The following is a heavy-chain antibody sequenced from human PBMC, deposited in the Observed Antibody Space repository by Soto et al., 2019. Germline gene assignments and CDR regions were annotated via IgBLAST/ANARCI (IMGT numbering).Heavy chain of an antibody. CDR1: GYTFTSYA. CDR2: INAGNGNT. Sequence: ASVKVSCKASGYTFTSYAMHWVRQAPGQRLEWMGWINAGNGNTKYSQKFQGRVTITRDTSASTAYMELSSLRSEDTAVYYCARDAGVPSSRYCSSTSCYVWFDPWGQGTLVTVSS. V-gene: IGHV1-3*01. J-gene: IGHJ5*02. D-gene: IGHD2-2*01. CDR3: ARDAGVPSSRYCSSTSCYVWFDP.